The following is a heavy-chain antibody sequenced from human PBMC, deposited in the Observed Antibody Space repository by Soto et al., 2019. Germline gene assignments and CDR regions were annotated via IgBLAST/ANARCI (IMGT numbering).Heavy chain of an antibody. CDR1: GGSISNVGYY. V-gene: IGHV4-31*03. CDR3: AREYGPAAASLTGYYYYYMDV. CDR2: IYYSGST. D-gene: IGHD2-2*01. Sequence: PSETLSLTCTVSGGSISNVGYYWSWIRQHPGKGLEWIGYIYYSGSTYYNPSLKSRVTISVDTSKNQFSLKLSSVTAADTAVYYCAREYGPAAASLTGYYYYYMDVWGKGTTVTVSS. J-gene: IGHJ6*03.